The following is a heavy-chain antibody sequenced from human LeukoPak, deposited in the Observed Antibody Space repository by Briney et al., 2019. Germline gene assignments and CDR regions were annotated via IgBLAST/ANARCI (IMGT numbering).Heavy chain of an antibody. V-gene: IGHV3-53*01. Sequence: GGSLRPSCAASGFTFSSNYMSWVRQAPGKGLEWVSVIYSGGSTYYADSVKGRFTISRDNSKNTLYLQMNSLRAEDTAVYYCARASGYYYFDYWGQGTLVTVSS. CDR2: IYSGGST. J-gene: IGHJ4*02. CDR1: GFTFSSNY. D-gene: IGHD5-12*01. CDR3: ARASGYYYFDY.